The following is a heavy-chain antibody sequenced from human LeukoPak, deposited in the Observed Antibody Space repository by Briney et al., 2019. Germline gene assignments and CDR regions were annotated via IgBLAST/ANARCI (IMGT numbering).Heavy chain of an antibody. CDR3: ARDPLDYGDYNTDY. CDR2: ISSSSTI. D-gene: IGHD4-17*01. J-gene: IGHJ4*02. Sequence: GGSLRLSCAASGFTFSSYSMNWVRQAPGKGLEWVSYISSSSTIYYADSVKGRFTISRDNAKNSLYLQMNSLRAEDTAVYYCARDPLDYGDYNTDYWGQGTLVTVSS. CDR1: GFTFSSYS. V-gene: IGHV3-48*01.